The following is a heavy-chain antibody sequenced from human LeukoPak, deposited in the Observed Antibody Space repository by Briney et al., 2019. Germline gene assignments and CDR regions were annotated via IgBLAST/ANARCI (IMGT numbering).Heavy chain of an antibody. CDR2: IYFSGST. D-gene: IGHD3-22*01. Sequence: SETLSLTCTVSGGSISNYYWSWIRQPPGKGLEWIGYIYFSGSTNYNPSLKSRVTISVDTSKNQFSLKLSSVTAADTAVYYCARAMHYYDSSGYYDAFDIWGQGTMVTVSS. CDR1: GGSISNYY. CDR3: ARAMHYYDSSGYYDAFDI. J-gene: IGHJ3*02. V-gene: IGHV4-59*01.